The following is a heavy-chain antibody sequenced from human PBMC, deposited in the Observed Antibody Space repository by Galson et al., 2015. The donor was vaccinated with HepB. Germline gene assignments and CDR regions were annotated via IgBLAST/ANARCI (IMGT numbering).Heavy chain of an antibody. CDR3: ATGYCSGGSCYGFLDY. V-gene: IGHV1-69-2*01. J-gene: IGHJ4*02. D-gene: IGHD2-15*01. CDR2: VDPEDGET. CDR1: GYTFTDYY. Sequence: VKVSCKVSGYTFTDYYMHWVQQAPGKGLEWMGLVDPEDGETIYAEKFQGRVTITADTSTDTAYMELSSLRSEDTAVYYCATGYCSGGSCYGFLDYWGQGTLVTVSS.